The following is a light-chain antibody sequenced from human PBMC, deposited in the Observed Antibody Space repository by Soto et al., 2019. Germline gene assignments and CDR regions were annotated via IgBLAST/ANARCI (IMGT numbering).Light chain of an antibody. CDR2: DVT. Sequence: QSALTQPASVSGSLGQSITISCTGTSSDVGSYNLVSWYQQHPGKAPKLMIYDVTKRPSGVSDRFSGSRSGNTASLTISGLQAEDESDYYCCSYAASSTDVFGSGTKLTV. V-gene: IGLV2-23*02. J-gene: IGLJ1*01. CDR1: SSDVGSYNL. CDR3: CSYAASSTDV.